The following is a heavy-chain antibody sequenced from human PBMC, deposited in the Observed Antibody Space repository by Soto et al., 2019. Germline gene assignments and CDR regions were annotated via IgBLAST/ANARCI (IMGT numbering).Heavy chain of an antibody. D-gene: IGHD2-21*02. J-gene: IGHJ6*02. CDR3: AREYLVTAGYYYYYGMDV. Sequence: TSETLSLTCAVYGGSFSGYYWSWIRQPPGKGLEWIGEINHSGSTNYNPSLKSRVTISVDTSKNQFSRKLSSVTAADTAVYHCAREYLVTAGYYYYYGMDVWGQGTTVT. CDR2: INHSGST. V-gene: IGHV4-34*01. CDR1: GGSFSGYY.